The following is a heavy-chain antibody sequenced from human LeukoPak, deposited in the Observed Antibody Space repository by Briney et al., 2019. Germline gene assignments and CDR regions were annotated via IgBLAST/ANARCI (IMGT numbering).Heavy chain of an antibody. CDR2: IYYSGST. Sequence: SETLSLTCTVSGGSISSSSYYWGWIRQPPGKGLEWIGNIYYSGSTYYNPSLESRVTMSLDTSKNQFSLKLSSVTAADTAVYYCAATWIQLWFRPDWGAFDIWGQGTMVTVSS. CDR1: GGSISSSSYY. D-gene: IGHD5-18*01. CDR3: AATWIQLWFRPDWGAFDI. J-gene: IGHJ3*02. V-gene: IGHV4-39*07.